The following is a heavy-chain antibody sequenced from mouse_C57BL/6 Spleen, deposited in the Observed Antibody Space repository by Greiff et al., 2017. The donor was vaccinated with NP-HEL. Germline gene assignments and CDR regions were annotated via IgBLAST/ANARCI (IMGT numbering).Heavy chain of an antibody. CDR2: IHPNSGST. D-gene: IGHD1-1*01. Sequence: QVQLQQPGAELVKPGASVKLSCKASGYTFTSYWMHWVKQRPGQGLEWIGMIHPNSGSTNYNEKFKSKATLTVDKSSSTAYMQLSSLTSEDSAVYYCARAGRYYGSSYEGFAYWGQGTLVTVSA. J-gene: IGHJ3*01. CDR3: ARAGRYYGSSYEGFAY. V-gene: IGHV1-64*01. CDR1: GYTFTSYW.